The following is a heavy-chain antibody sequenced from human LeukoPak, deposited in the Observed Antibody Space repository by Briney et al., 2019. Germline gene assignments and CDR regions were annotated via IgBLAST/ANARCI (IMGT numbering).Heavy chain of an antibody. D-gene: IGHD4/OR15-4a*01. CDR1: GFTFSSYA. CDR2: ISGSGGST. J-gene: IGHJ5*02. CDR3: VRIPNGANFPNWFDP. V-gene: IGHV3-23*01. Sequence: GGSLRLSCAASGFTFSSYAMSWVRQAPGKGLEWVSTISGSGGSTYYAASVKGRFTISRDNSKNTLYLQMNSLRVEDTAMYYCVRIPNGANFPNWFDPWGQGTLVTVSS.